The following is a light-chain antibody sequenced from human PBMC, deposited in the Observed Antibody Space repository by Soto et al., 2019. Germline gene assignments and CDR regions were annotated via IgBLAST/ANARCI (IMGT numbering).Light chain of an antibody. Sequence: QTVVTQEPSFSVSPGGTVTLTCGLSSGSVSTNYYPSWYQQTPGQAPRTLIYSTNTRSSGVPDRFSGSILGNKAALTSTGAHADDESDYYCVLYMGSGIWVFGGGTKLTVL. CDR3: VLYMGSGIWV. CDR2: STN. V-gene: IGLV8-61*01. CDR1: SGSVSTNYY. J-gene: IGLJ3*02.